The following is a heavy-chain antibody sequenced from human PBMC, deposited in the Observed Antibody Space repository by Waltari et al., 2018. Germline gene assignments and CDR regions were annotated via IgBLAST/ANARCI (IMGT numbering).Heavy chain of an antibody. CDR1: GYSISSGYY. Sequence: QVQLQESGPGLVKPSETLSLTFAVSGYSISSGYYWGWIRQPPGKGLEWIGSIYYSGSTYYNPSLKSRVTISVDTSKNQFSLKLSSVTAADTAVYYCARDPVVGATSDTYWGQGTLVTVSS. V-gene: IGHV4-38-2*02. D-gene: IGHD1-26*01. CDR2: IYYSGST. CDR3: ARDPVVGATSDTY. J-gene: IGHJ4*02.